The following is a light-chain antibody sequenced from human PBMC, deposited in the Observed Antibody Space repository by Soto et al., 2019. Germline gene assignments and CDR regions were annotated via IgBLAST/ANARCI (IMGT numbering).Light chain of an antibody. CDR2: GAS. CDR3: QQYNNWPWT. V-gene: IGKV3-15*01. CDR1: QSVSSN. J-gene: IGKJ1*01. Sequence: EIVMTQSPATLSVSPGERATLSCRASQSVSSNLAWYQQKPGQAPRLLIYGASTRATGIPARFSGSGSGADFTLTISSLQSEDFAVYSCQQYNNWPWTLGQGTKVEIK.